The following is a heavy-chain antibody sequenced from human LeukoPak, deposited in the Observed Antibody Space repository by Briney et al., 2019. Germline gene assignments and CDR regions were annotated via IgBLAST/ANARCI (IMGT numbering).Heavy chain of an antibody. Sequence: ASVKVSCKASAYTFSNYDIHWVQQATGQGLEWMGWMNPNSGNTGYAQKFQGRVTITRNTSISTAYMELSSLRSEDTAVYYCARGHLNYYYMDVWGKGTTVTVSS. CDR3: ARGHLNYYYMDV. CDR2: MNPNSGNT. J-gene: IGHJ6*03. V-gene: IGHV1-8*03. CDR1: AYTFSNYD.